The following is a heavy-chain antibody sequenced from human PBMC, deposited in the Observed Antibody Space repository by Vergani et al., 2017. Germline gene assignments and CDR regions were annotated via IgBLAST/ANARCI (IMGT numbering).Heavy chain of an antibody. CDR1: GFTFSNSA. J-gene: IGHJ4*02. V-gene: IGHV3-23*01. CDR2: ISGHGDRT. D-gene: IGHD2/OR15-2a*01. Sequence: EVHLLESGGGQVEAGGSLRLSCVASGFTFSNSAMSWVRQTSGKVLEWVSAISGHGDRTYYANSVKGRFTISRDNSKNTVYLQRNSLKAEDRATYYCAREERGNTSPVVGDWGQGNLVTV. CDR3: AREERGNTSPVVGD.